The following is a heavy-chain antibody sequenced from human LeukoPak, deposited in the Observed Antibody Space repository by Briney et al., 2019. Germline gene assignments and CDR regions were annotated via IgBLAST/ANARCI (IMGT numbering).Heavy chain of an antibody. Sequence: PGGSLRLSCAVSGFTFRNYWMIWVRQAPGKGLEWVANIKQDGSEIHYVDSVKGRFTISRDNAKNSLYLQMNSLRAEDTAVYFCAHSGSYFDYWGQGTLVTVSS. CDR1: GFTFRNYW. D-gene: IGHD1-26*01. V-gene: IGHV3-7*01. CDR2: IKQDGSEI. J-gene: IGHJ4*02. CDR3: AHSGSYFDY.